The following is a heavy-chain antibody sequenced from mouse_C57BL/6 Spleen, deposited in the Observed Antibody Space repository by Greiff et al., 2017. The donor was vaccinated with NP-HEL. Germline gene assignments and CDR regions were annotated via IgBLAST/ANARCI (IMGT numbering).Heavy chain of an antibody. D-gene: IGHD3-1*01. J-gene: IGHJ3*01. CDR2: IDPSDSYT. Sequence: QVQLKQPGAELVMPGASVKLSCKASGYTFTSYWMHWVKQRPGQGLEWIGEIDPSDSYTNYNQKFKGKSTLTVDKSSSTAYMQLSSLTSEDSAVYYCARGGDVGAYWGQGTLVTVSA. V-gene: IGHV1-69*01. CDR3: ARGGDVGAY. CDR1: GYTFTSYW.